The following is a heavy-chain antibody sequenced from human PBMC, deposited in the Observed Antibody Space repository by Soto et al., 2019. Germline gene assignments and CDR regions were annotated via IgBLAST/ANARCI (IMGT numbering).Heavy chain of an antibody. D-gene: IGHD2-21*01. Sequence: PGGSLRLSCAASGFTFSYYSMTWVRQSPGRVLEWVSSISSSTTYISYADSVRGRFTISRDNAKNSLYLQMSSLRADDTAVYYCARDPVGVDSTFFFDSWGQGTLVTSPQ. CDR3: ARDPVGVDSTFFFDS. CDR2: ISSSTTYI. V-gene: IGHV3-21*01. J-gene: IGHJ4*02. CDR1: GFTFSYYS.